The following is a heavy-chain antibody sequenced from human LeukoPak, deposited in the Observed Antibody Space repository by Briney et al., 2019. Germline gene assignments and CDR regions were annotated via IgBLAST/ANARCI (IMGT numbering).Heavy chain of an antibody. CDR1: GYTFTSYG. CDR2: ISAYNGNT. V-gene: IGHV1-18*01. J-gene: IGHJ5*02. Sequence: ASVKVSCQASGYTFTSYGISWVRQAPGQGREWMGWISAYNGNTNYAQKLQGRVTMTTDTSTSTAYMQLRSLRSDDTAVYYCAISTPPRNWFDPWGQGTLVTVSS. D-gene: IGHD2-15*01. CDR3: AISTPPRNWFDP.